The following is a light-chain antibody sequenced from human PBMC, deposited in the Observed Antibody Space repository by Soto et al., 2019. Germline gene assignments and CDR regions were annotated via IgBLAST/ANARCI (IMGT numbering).Light chain of an antibody. CDR1: QSVNSIY. Sequence: EIVLTQSPGTLSLSPGERATLSCRASQSVNSIYLAWYQQKPGQAPRLLIYGASSRETGIADTFSGSGSGTDFTLTISRLEPEDFAVYYCQQYDSSPYTFGQGTKLEIK. CDR3: QQYDSSPYT. CDR2: GAS. V-gene: IGKV3-20*01. J-gene: IGKJ2*01.